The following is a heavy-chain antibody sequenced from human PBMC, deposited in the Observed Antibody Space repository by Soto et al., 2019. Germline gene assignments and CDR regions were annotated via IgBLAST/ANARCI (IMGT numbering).Heavy chain of an antibody. CDR1: GYTFTDYG. CDR2: ISTYNGDT. CDR3: ARDIMGDSNWTRIDY. V-gene: IGHV1-18*01. Sequence: ASVKVSCKASGYTFTDYGISCVRQAPGQGLEWMAWISTYNGDTNYAQKFQGRVTLTTDTSTSTAYMELGGLRSDDTAVYYCARDIMGDSNWTRIDYWGQGTPVPVSS. J-gene: IGHJ4*02. D-gene: IGHD4-4*01.